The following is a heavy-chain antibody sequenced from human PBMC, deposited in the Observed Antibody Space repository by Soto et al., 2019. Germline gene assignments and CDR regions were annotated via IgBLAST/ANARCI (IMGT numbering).Heavy chain of an antibody. Sequence: GGSLRLSCAASGFTFSSYWMSWVRQAPGKGLEWVANIKQDGSEKYYVDSVKGRFTISRDNAKNSLYLQMNSLRAEDPAVYYCASRSVNWGRPDAFDIWGQGTMVTVSS. D-gene: IGHD7-27*01. J-gene: IGHJ3*02. V-gene: IGHV3-7*03. CDR3: ASRSVNWGRPDAFDI. CDR1: GFTFSSYW. CDR2: IKQDGSEK.